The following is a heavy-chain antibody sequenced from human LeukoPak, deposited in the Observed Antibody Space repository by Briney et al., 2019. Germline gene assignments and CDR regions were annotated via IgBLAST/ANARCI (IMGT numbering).Heavy chain of an antibody. D-gene: IGHD1-26*01. CDR1: GFTFSSYA. V-gene: IGHV3-30-3*01. Sequence: GRSLRLSCAASGFTFSSYAMHWVRQAPGKGLEWVAVISYDGSNKYYADSVKGRFTISRDNSKNTLYLQMNSLRAEDTAVYYCARDGGVGATPLDYWGQGTLVTVSS. CDR2: ISYDGSNK. CDR3: ARDGGVGATPLDY. J-gene: IGHJ4*02.